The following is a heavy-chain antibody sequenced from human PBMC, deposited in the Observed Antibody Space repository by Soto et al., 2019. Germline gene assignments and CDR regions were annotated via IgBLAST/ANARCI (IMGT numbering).Heavy chain of an antibody. J-gene: IGHJ3*02. Sequence: QVQLQQWGAGLLKPSETLSLTCAVYGGFVSSGSYYWSWIRQPPGKGLEWIGEMSHSGGTHFNPSLKSRVTISVDTSTNPFSLKMSSVTAADSALYYCARVERGTATTVVDDFDIWGPGTMVTVSS. CDR3: ARVERGTATTVVDDFDI. D-gene: IGHD1-1*01. CDR1: GGFVSSGSYY. V-gene: IGHV4-34*01. CDR2: MSHSGGT.